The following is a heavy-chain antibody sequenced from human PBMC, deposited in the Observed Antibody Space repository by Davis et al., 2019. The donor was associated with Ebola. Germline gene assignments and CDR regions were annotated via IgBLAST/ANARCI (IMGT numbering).Heavy chain of an antibody. CDR2: IKQDGSEK. Sequence: GESLKISCVASGFSFEDYAMHWVRQAPGKGLEWVANIKQDGSEKYYVDSVKGRFTISRDNAKNSLYLQMNSLRAEDTAVYYCLYGSHYWGQGTLVTVSS. CDR1: GFSFEDYA. J-gene: IGHJ4*02. D-gene: IGHD3-10*01. CDR3: LYGSHY. V-gene: IGHV3-7*03.